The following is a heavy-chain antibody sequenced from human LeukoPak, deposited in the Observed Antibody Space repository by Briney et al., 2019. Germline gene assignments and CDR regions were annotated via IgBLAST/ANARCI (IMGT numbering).Heavy chain of an antibody. CDR1: GFTFNNYA. Sequence: PGGSLRLSCAASGFTFNNYAIHWVRQTPGKGLEWVAVISYDGNNKYYADSVKGRFTISRDNSKNTLYLQMNSLRAEDTAMYYCANSPNDSSGYYYVVPFFYWGRGTLVTVSS. CDR3: ANSPNDSSGYYYVVPFFY. D-gene: IGHD3-22*01. CDR2: ISYDGNNK. J-gene: IGHJ4*02. V-gene: IGHV3-30*04.